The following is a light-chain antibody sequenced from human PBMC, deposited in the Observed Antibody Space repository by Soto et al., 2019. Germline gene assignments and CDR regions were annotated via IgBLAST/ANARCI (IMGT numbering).Light chain of an antibody. CDR1: QSISSW. V-gene: IGKV1-5*01. J-gene: IGKJ1*01. CDR3: QHYKTYSRT. Sequence: DIQMTQSPSTLSASVGERVPITCRASQSISSWLAWYQQKPGKAPKLLIYDGSSFESGVPSRFSGSGSGTEFTLTISSLQPDDSATYYCQHYKTYSRTVGQGTKVDIK. CDR2: DGS.